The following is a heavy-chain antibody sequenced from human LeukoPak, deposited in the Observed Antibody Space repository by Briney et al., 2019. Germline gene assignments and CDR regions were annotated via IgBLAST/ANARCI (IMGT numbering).Heavy chain of an antibody. Sequence: ASVKVSCKASGYTFTSYDINWVRQATGQGLEWMGWMNPNSGNTGYAQKFQGRVTITRNTSISTAYMELSSLRSEDTAVYYCARGHRSGYSYYFDYWGQGTLVTVSS. D-gene: IGHD3-22*01. CDR3: ARGHRSGYSYYFDY. CDR1: GYTFTSYD. CDR2: MNPNSGNT. V-gene: IGHV1-8*03. J-gene: IGHJ4*02.